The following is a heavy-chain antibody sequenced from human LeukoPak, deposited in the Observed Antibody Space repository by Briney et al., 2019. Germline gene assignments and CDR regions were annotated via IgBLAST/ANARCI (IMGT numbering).Heavy chain of an antibody. V-gene: IGHV1-8*03. J-gene: IGHJ5*02. D-gene: IGHD4-11*01. CDR3: ARGRATVTTHWVDP. CDR1: GYPFSNYD. Sequence: GASVKVSCKASGYPFSNYDINWVRQATGQGLEWMGWMNPNSGNTDYAQKFQGRVTITRNTSISTAYMELSSLRSGDTAVYYCARGRATVTTHWVDPWGQGTLVTVSS. CDR2: MNPNSGNT.